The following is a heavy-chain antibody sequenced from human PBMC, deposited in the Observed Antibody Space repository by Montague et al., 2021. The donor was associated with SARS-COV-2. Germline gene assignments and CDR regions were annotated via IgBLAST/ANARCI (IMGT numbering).Heavy chain of an antibody. V-gene: IGHV4-59*01. CDR2: IYDTGNT. J-gene: IGHJ2*01. CDR3: AREYRIELWQTNWYFGL. CDR1: GGSISGYY. D-gene: IGHD3-16*01. Sequence: SETLSLTCTVSGGSISGYYWSWIRQPPGKGPEWIGNIYDTGNTNYNPSLKSRVTISEDMSKNQFSLRLTSVTAADTAVYYCAREYRIELWQTNWYFGLWGRGTLVTVSS.